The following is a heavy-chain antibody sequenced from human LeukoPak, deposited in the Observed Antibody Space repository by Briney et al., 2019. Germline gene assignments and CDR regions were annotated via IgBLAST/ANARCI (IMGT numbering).Heavy chain of an antibody. CDR1: GFTFSMSA. CDR3: VSDRGSGCLLGDF. Sequence: TGGSLRLSCEASGFTFSMSAMHWVRQSPGEGLEWVALIYYDGSAQYYAGSMKGRFNISRDNSRNTLYLQMNSLRVEDTAVYYCVSDRGSGCLLGDFWGQGVLVTVSS. J-gene: IGHJ4*02. CDR2: IYYDGSAQ. D-gene: IGHD5-12*01. V-gene: IGHV3-33*01.